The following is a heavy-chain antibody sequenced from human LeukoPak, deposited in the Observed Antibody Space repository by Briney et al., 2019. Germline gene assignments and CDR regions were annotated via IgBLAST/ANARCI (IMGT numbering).Heavy chain of an antibody. J-gene: IGHJ6*02. CDR1: GFTFTTYW. D-gene: IGHD5-18*01. V-gene: IGHV3-74*01. CDR3: ARDAVDTANAV. Sequence: GGSLRLSCAASGFTFTTYWMHWVRQAPGKGLVWASHINSDGSTTSYADSVKGRFTISRDNAKNTLYLQMNSLRAEDTAVYYCARDAVDTANAVWGQGTTVTVSS. CDR2: INSDGSTT.